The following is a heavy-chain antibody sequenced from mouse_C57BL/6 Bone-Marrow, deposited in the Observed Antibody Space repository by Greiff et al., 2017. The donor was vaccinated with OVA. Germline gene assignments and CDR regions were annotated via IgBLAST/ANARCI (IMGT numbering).Heavy chain of an antibody. CDR2: ISSGGSYP. CDR1: GFTFSSSC. Sequence: EVQRVESGGDLVKPGGSLKLSCAASGFTFSSSCMSWVRQTPDKRLEWVATISSGGSYPSYPDSVKGRFTISSANANNTRYVQMSSRRSEDKDMDYCDRRRLLLYAMDYWGQGTTVTVSS. D-gene: IGHD1-1*01. CDR3: DRRRLLLYAMDY. J-gene: IGHJ4*01. V-gene: IGHV5-6*01.